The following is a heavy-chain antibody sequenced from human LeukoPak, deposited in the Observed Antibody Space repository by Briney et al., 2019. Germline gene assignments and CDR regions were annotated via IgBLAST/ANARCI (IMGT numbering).Heavy chain of an antibody. V-gene: IGHV1-46*01. D-gene: IGHD6-19*01. CDR2: INPSGGST. Sequence: ASVKVSCKASGYTSTSYCMNSVRQATGPGLEWMGIINPSGGSTSYAQKFQGRVTMTRDTSTSTVYMELSSLRSEDTAVYYCASSSGWVFDYWGQGTLVTVSS. CDR1: GYTSTSYC. CDR3: ASSSGWVFDY. J-gene: IGHJ4*02.